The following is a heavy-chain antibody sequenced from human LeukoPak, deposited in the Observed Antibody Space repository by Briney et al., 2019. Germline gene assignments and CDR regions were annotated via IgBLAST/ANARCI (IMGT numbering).Heavy chain of an antibody. V-gene: IGHV3-23*01. Sequence: GGSLRLSCAASGFTFSSYALSWVRQAPGKGLEWVSSFGGSGGTTYYADSVKGRFTISRDNSNNTVYPQMNSLRAEDTAIYYCGWSTTTRYFGLDVWGQGTTVTVSS. J-gene: IGHJ6*02. CDR3: GWSTTTRYFGLDV. CDR2: FGGSGGTT. D-gene: IGHD2/OR15-2a*01. CDR1: GFTFSSYA.